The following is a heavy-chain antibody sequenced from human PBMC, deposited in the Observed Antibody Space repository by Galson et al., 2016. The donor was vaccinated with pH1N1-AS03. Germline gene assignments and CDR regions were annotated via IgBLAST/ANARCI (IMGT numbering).Heavy chain of an antibody. CDR1: GYSLSSYW. CDR3: AASRRGDYAGN. CDR2: IDLRDSYT. Sequence: QSGAEVKKPGESLRISCKGSGYSLSSYWISWVRQMPGKGLEWMGRIDLRDSYTNYRPSFQGLVSMSSDKSSNTAYLQWSSLNASDTAVYYCAASRRGDYAGNWGQGTLVTVSS. J-gene: IGHJ4*02. D-gene: IGHD4-17*01. V-gene: IGHV5-10-1*01.